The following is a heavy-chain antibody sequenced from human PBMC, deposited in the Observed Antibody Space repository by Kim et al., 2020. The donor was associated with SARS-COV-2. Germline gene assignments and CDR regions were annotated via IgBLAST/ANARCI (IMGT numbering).Heavy chain of an antibody. CDR1: GGSISSYY. J-gene: IGHJ2*01. CDR3: ARRGYCDSSGYSRSNWYFDL. D-gene: IGHD3-22*01. Sequence: SETLSLTCTVSGGSISSYYWSWIRQPPGKGLEWIGYIYYSGSTNYNPSLKSRVTISVDTSKNQFSLKLSSVTAADTAVYYCARRGYCDSSGYSRSNWYFDLWGRGTLVTVSS. CDR2: IYYSGST. V-gene: IGHV4-59*01.